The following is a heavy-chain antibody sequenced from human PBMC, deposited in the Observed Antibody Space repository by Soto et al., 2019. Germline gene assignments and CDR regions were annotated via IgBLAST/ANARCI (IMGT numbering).Heavy chain of an antibody. Sequence: EVQLLESGGNLVQPGGSLRLSCAASGFTFSSSGMSWVRQAPGKGLEWVSAISESGGTTNYADSVKGRFTISRDNSKNTLYLQMNSLRAEDMAVYYCAKGLLGSSRLSSEYWGQGTLVTVSS. CDR2: ISESGGTT. CDR1: GFTFSSSG. CDR3: AKGLLGSSRLSSEY. J-gene: IGHJ4*02. D-gene: IGHD6-13*01. V-gene: IGHV3-23*01.